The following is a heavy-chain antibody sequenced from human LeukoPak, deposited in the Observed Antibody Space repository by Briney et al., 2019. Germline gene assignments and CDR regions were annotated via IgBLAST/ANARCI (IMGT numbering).Heavy chain of an antibody. CDR2: INHSGST. Sequence: PSETLSLTCAVHGGSFSGYYWSSIRQPPGKGLEWIGEINHSGSTNYNQSLKSRVTISVDTSKNQFSLKLSSVTAADTAVYFCARWEGGSYYDFDYWGQGTLVTVSS. V-gene: IGHV4-34*01. CDR1: GGSFSGYY. CDR3: ARWEGGSYYDFDY. J-gene: IGHJ4*02. D-gene: IGHD1-26*01.